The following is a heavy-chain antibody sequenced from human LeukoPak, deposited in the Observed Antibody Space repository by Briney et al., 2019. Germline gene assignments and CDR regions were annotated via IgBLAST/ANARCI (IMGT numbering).Heavy chain of an antibody. J-gene: IGHJ6*04. D-gene: IGHD6-13*01. Sequence: GASLRLSCAASGFIFSNYAMSWVRQAPGKGLEWVSAISGSGGSTYYADSVKGRFTISRDNSKNTLYLQMNSLRAEGTAVYYCAKGAAAGAYYGMDVWGKGTTVTVSS. CDR1: GFIFSNYA. V-gene: IGHV3-23*01. CDR2: ISGSGGST. CDR3: AKGAAAGAYYGMDV.